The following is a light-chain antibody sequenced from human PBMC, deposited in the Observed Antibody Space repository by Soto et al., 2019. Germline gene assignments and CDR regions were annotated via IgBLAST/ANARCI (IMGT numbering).Light chain of an antibody. CDR3: MQGTHWPWT. V-gene: IGKV2-30*01. J-gene: IGKJ1*01. CDR2: KVC. Sequence: DVVMTQSPLSLPVTLGQPASISCRSSQSLVYSDGNTYLNWFQQRPGHSPRRLIHKVCNRDSGVPDRFRGSGSGTDFTLKISRVESEDVGVYYCMQGTHWPWTFGQGTKVEIK. CDR1: QSLVYSDGNTY.